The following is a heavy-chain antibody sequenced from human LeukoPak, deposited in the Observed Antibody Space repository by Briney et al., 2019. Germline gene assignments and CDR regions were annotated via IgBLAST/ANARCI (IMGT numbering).Heavy chain of an antibody. CDR1: GGSISSSSYY. Sequence: SETLSLTCTVSGGSISSSSYYWGWIRQPPGKGLEWIGSIYYSGSTYYNPSLKSRVTISVNTSKNQFSLMLSSVSAADTAVYYCARAGCSSTSCYENWFDPWGQGTLVTVSS. J-gene: IGHJ5*02. D-gene: IGHD2-2*01. CDR2: IYYSGST. CDR3: ARAGCSSTSCYENWFDP. V-gene: IGHV4-39*01.